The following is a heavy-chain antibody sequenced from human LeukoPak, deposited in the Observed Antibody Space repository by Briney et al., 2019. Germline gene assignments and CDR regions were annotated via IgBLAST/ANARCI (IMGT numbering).Heavy chain of an antibody. Sequence: TLSLTCTVSGGSISSGGYYWSWIRQHPGKGLEWIGYIYYSGSTYYNPSLKSRVTISVDTSKNQFSLKLSSVTAADTAVYYCARVKNGYSYGYIDDYWGQGTLVTVSS. CDR3: ARVKNGYSYGYIDDY. D-gene: IGHD5-18*01. J-gene: IGHJ4*02. CDR2: IYYSGST. V-gene: IGHV4-31*03. CDR1: GGSISSGGYY.